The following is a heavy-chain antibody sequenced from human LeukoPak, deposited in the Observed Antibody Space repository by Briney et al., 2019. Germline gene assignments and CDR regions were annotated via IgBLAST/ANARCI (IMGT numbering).Heavy chain of an antibody. CDR2: IWYDGSNQ. CDR1: GFTFSAYG. J-gene: IGHJ3*02. Sequence: GRSLRLSCAASGFTFSAYGMHWVRQAPGKGLQWVAVIWYDGSNQYYVDSVKGRFTISRDNSKNTLYLQMNSLRAEDTAVYYCAKEESGTTMDDAFDIWGQGTMVTVSS. CDR3: AKEESGTTMDDAFDI. V-gene: IGHV3-33*06. D-gene: IGHD1-7*01.